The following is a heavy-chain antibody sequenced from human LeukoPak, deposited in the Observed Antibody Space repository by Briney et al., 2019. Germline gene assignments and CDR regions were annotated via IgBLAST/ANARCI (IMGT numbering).Heavy chain of an antibody. Sequence: GASVKVSCKASGGTFSSYAISWVRQAPGQGLEWMGRIIPIFGTANYAQKFQGRATITTDESTSTAYMELSSLRSEDTAVYYCARDVSHGEQLDPFDYWGQGTLVTVSS. V-gene: IGHV1-69*05. CDR1: GGTFSSYA. CDR2: IIPIFGTA. CDR3: ARDVSHGEQLDPFDY. D-gene: IGHD6-13*01. J-gene: IGHJ4*02.